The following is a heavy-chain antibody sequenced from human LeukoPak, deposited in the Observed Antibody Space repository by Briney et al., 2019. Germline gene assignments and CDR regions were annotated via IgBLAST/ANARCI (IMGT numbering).Heavy chain of an antibody. CDR1: GFTFSSYG. V-gene: IGHV3-30*02. D-gene: IGHD3-22*01. J-gene: IGHJ4*02. CDR3: AKDFYDSSGSTAFDY. CDR2: IRYDGSNK. Sequence: PGGSLRLSCAASGFTFSSYGMHWVRQAPGKGLEWVAFIRYDGSNKYYADSVKGRFTISRDNSKNTLYLQMNSLRAEDTAVYYCAKDFYDSSGSTAFDYWGQGTLVTVSS.